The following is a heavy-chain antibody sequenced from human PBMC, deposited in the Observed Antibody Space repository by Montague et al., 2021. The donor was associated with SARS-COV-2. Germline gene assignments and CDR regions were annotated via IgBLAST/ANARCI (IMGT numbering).Heavy chain of an antibody. CDR1: GGSINNYY. CDR2: IHYTGST. J-gene: IGHJ3*02. D-gene: IGHD6-19*01. V-gene: IGHV4-59*08. Sequence: SETLSLTYTVSGGSINNYYWSWIRQPPGKCPEWIAFIHYTGSTNYNPSLKSRATISVDPSKNQCSLKLTSVTAADAALYYCARHLAVGTSGFDIWGQGTMVTVSS. CDR3: ARHLAVGTSGFDI.